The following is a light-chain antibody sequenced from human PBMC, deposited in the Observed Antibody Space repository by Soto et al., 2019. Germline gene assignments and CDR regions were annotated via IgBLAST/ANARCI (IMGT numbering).Light chain of an antibody. CDR3: QQSYSTPLYT. CDR1: QSISSY. V-gene: IGKV1-39*01. J-gene: IGKJ2*01. Sequence: DIQMTQSPSSLSASVGDRVTITCRARQSISSYLNWYQQKPGKAPKLLIYAASSLQSGVPSRFSGSGSGTDFTLTISSLQPEDFATYYYQQSYSTPLYTFGQGTKLEIK. CDR2: AAS.